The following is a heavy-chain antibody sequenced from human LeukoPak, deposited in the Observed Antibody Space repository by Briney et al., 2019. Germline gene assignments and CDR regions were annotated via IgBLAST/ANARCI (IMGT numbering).Heavy chain of an antibody. CDR3: AKNLYCGGGSCYPSALGMDV. J-gene: IGHJ6*02. CDR1: GFTFSSYW. Sequence: PGGSLRLSCAASGFTFSSYWMSWVRQAPGKGLEWVSSISGRGNRTYYADSVKGRFTISRDNSKNTLFLQMNSLRAEDTAVYYCAKNLYCGGGSCYPSALGMDVWGQGTTVTVSS. D-gene: IGHD2-15*01. V-gene: IGHV3-23*01. CDR2: ISGRGNRT.